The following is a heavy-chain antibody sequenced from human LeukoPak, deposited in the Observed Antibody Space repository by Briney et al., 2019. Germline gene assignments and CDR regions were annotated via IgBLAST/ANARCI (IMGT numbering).Heavy chain of an antibody. J-gene: IGHJ4*02. V-gene: IGHV3-11*04. CDR3: ARYDYGDYDPFDY. D-gene: IGHD4-17*01. CDR1: GFTFSGYY. CDR2: ISSSGSTI. Sequence: SGGSLRLSCAASGFTFSGYYMSWIRQAPGKGLEWVSYISSSGSTIYYADSVKGRFTISRDNAKNSLYLQMNSLRAEDTAVYYCARYDYGDYDPFDYWGQGTLVTVSS.